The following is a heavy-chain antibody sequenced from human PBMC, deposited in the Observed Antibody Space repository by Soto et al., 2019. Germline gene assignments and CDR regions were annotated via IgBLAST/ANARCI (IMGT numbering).Heavy chain of an antibody. CDR1: GYPFASYG. Sequence: ASVKVSCKASGYPFASYGISWVRQAPGQGLEWMGWINPYNGNTKYAQKFQGRVTMTTDTSTTTAYMELRSLSHDDTAGYYCARNLASVHDYWGQGSLVTVSS. CDR2: INPYNGNT. J-gene: IGHJ4*02. D-gene: IGHD1-1*01. CDR3: ARNLASVHDY. V-gene: IGHV1-18*04.